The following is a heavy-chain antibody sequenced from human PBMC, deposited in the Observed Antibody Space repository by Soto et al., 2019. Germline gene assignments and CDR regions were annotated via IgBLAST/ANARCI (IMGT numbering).Heavy chain of an antibody. CDR2: INPDGSST. J-gene: IGHJ4*02. D-gene: IGHD1-7*01. CDR1: GFTFNLYW. V-gene: IGHV3-74*01. Sequence: EVHLVESGGGLVQPGGSLRLSCAASGFTFNLYWMHWVRQAPGKGLVWVSRINPDGSSTTYADSVKGRFTISRDNSKNTVYLHMTGLGAEDTAIYYCARDNWNYYWGQGALVTVSS. CDR3: ARDNWNYY.